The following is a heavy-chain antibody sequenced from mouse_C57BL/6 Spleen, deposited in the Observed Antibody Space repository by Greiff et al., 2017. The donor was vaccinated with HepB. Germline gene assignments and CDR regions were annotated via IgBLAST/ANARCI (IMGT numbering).Heavy chain of an antibody. CDR2: IHPNSGST. Sequence: VQLQQPGAELVKPGASVKLSCKASGYTFTSYWMHWVKQRPGQGLEWIGMIHPNSGSTNYNEKFKSKATLTVDKSSSTAYMQLSSLTSEDSAVYYCARGRLRRPLAMDYWGQGTSVTVSS. J-gene: IGHJ4*01. CDR1: GYTFTSYW. V-gene: IGHV1-64*01. D-gene: IGHD2-4*01. CDR3: ARGRLRRPLAMDY.